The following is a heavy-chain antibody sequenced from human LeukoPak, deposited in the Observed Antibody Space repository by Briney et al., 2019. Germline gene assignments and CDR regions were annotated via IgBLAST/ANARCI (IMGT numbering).Heavy chain of an antibody. V-gene: IGHV3-30*01. D-gene: IGHD5-18*01. J-gene: IGHJ4*02. Sequence: PGGSLRLSCAVSGFTFTNAGIHWVRLAAGKGLEWVSFISHDGTNKYYSDSVDGRFTVSRLNSQNTVYLQMTDLRPDDTATYYCASEDVDTGDFWGQGTQVTVSS. CDR1: GFTFTNAG. CDR2: ISHDGTNK. CDR3: ASEDVDTGDF.